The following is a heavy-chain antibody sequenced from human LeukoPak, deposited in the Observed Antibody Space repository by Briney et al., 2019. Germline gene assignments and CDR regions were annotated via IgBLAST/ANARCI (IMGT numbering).Heavy chain of an antibody. CDR3: TKDSSDYYRFDY. V-gene: IGHV3-9*01. CDR1: GFSFDDYA. Sequence: GGSLRPSCVASGFSFDDYAMHWVRQAPGKGLEWVSYISWNSGSRGYADSVKGRFTISRDNAKNSLYLQMNSLRAEDTALYYCTKDSSDYYRFDYWGQGTLVTVSS. J-gene: IGHJ4*02. CDR2: ISWNSGSR. D-gene: IGHD3-22*01.